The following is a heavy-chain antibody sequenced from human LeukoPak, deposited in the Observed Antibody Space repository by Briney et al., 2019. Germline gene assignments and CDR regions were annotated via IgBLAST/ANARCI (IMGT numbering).Heavy chain of an antibody. D-gene: IGHD3-3*01. CDR2: IYYSGST. V-gene: IGHV4-61*01. Sequence: SSETLSLTCTVSGGSISSSSYYWSWIRQPPGKGLEWIGYIYYSGSTNYNPSLKSRVTISVDTSKNQFSLKLSSVTAADTAVYYCARDVRITIFGVEYYAFDIWGQGTMVTVSS. J-gene: IGHJ3*02. CDR3: ARDVRITIFGVEYYAFDI. CDR1: GGSISSSSYY.